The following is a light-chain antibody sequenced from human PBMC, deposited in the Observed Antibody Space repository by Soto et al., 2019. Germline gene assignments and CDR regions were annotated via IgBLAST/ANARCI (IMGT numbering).Light chain of an antibody. CDR3: SSYTSSSTWV. J-gene: IGLJ3*02. Sequence: QAVVTQPASVSGSPGQSITIPCTGTSSDVGYFNYVSWYQQHPGKAPKLMIYDVTTRPSGVSNRFSGSKSGNTASLTISGLQAEDEADYFCSSYTSSSTWVFGGGTKVTVL. CDR2: DVT. CDR1: SSDVGYFNY. V-gene: IGLV2-14*01.